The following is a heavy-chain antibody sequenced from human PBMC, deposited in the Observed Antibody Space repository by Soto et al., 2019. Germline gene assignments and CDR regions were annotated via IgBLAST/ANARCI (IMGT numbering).Heavy chain of an antibody. Sequence: QVQLQESGPGLVKPSQTLSLTCTVSGGSISSGDYYWRWIRQPPGKGLEWIGYIYYSGCTYYNPSLKSRVTISVDTSKNQFSLKLSSVTAADTAVYYCARERPDGARLDPWGQGTLVTVSS. CDR3: ARERPDGARLDP. CDR1: GGSISSGDYY. D-gene: IGHD6-6*01. J-gene: IGHJ5*02. V-gene: IGHV4-30-4*01. CDR2: IYYSGCT.